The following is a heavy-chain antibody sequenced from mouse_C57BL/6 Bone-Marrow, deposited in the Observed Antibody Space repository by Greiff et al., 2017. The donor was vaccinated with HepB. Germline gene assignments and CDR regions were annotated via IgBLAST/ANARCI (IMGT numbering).Heavy chain of an antibody. CDR3: VSNYYGPFYAMDY. J-gene: IGHJ4*01. CDR1: GFSFNTYA. V-gene: IGHV10-1*01. Sequence: EVMLVESGGGLVQPKGSLKLSCAASGFSFNTYAMNWVRQAPGKGLEWVARIRSKSNNYATYYADSVKDRFTISRDDSESMLYLQMNNLKTEDTAMYYCVSNYYGPFYAMDYWGQGTSVTVSS. D-gene: IGHD1-2*01. CDR2: IRSKSNNYAT.